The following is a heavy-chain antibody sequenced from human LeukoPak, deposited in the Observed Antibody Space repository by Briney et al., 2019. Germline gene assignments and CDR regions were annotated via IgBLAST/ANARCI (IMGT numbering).Heavy chain of an antibody. V-gene: IGHV3-21*01. J-gene: IGHJ2*01. CDR3: ARDQVPYWYFDL. CDR2: ISRSSTYI. Sequence: GGSLRLSCAASGFTFSSYSINWVRQAPGKGLEWVSSISRSSTYIYYAESVKGRFTVSRDNAKNSLYLQMNSLRAEDTAVCYRARDQVPYWYFDLWGRGTLVTVSS. CDR1: GFTFSSYS.